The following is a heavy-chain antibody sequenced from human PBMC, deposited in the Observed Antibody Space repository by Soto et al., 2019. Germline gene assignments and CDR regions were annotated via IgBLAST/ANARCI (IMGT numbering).Heavy chain of an antibody. CDR2: INHSGST. V-gene: IGHV4-34*01. CDR1: GGSFSGYY. D-gene: IGHD3-16*02. J-gene: IGHJ3*02. Sequence: PSETLSLTCAVYGGSFSGYYWSWIRQPPGKGLEWIGEINHSGSTNYNPSLKSRVTISVDTSKNQFSLKLSSVTAADTAVYYCAKGLLYDYIWGSYRINAFDIWGQGTMVTVSS. CDR3: AKGLLYDYIWGSYRINAFDI.